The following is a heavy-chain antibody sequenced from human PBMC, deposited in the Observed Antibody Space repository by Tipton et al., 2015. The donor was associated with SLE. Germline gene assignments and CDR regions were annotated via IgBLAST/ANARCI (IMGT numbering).Heavy chain of an antibody. J-gene: IGHJ2*01. CDR1: DGSISTDGYF. CDR2: IYYSGSS. Sequence: LRLSCTVSDGSISTDGYFWSWIRRRPGTGLEWIGYIYYSGSSYYSPSLESRITLSVDTSENQFSLNLRSVTVADTAVYYCARAWSYSTGWYYDLWGRGTLVTVSS. CDR3: ARAWSYSTGWYYDL. V-gene: IGHV4-31*03. D-gene: IGHD6-19*01.